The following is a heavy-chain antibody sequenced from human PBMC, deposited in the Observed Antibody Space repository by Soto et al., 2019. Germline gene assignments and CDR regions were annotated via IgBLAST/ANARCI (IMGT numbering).Heavy chain of an antibody. D-gene: IGHD6-19*01. CDR1: GGSVSSVSYY. J-gene: IGHJ6*02. V-gene: IGHV4-61*01. CDR2: IYYSGST. CDR3: ALGIEGWYQGRYYYGMDV. Sequence: QVQLQESGPGLVKPSETLSLTCTVSGGSVSSVSYYWSWIRQPPGKGLEWIGYIYYSGSTNYNPSLQIRVTISVDTSKNQYSLKLSSATAADTAVYYCALGIEGWYQGRYYYGMDVWGHGTTVTVSS.